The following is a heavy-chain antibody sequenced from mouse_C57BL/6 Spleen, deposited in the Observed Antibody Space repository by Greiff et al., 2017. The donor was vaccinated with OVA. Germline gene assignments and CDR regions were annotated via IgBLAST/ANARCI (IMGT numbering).Heavy chain of an antibody. CDR2: INPGSGGT. J-gene: IGHJ2*01. CDR3: ARDYYGSRYFDY. Sequence: VQLQQSGAELVRPGTSVKVSCKASGYAFTHYLIEWVKQRPGQGLEWIGVINPGSGGTNYNEKFKGKATLTADKSSSTAYMQLSSLTSEDSAVYFCARDYYGSRYFDYWGQGTTLTVSS. D-gene: IGHD1-1*01. V-gene: IGHV1-54*01. CDR1: GYAFTHYL.